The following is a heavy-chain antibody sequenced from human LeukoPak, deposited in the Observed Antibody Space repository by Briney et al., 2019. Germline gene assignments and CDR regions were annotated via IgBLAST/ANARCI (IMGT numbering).Heavy chain of an antibody. CDR3: AKDRTRQAY. CDR1: GFTFSNYG. J-gene: IGHJ4*02. Sequence: QTGGSLRLSCAASGFTFSNYGMSWVRQTPGKGLEWVANIKEDGSDKYYVDSLKGRFTISRDNAKNSLYLQMNSLRAEDTAVYYCAKDRTRQAYWGQGTLVTVSS. D-gene: IGHD3-3*01. V-gene: IGHV3-7*03. CDR2: IKEDGSDK.